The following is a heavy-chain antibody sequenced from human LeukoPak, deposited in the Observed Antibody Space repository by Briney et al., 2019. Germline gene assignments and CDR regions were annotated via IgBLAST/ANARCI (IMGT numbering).Heavy chain of an antibody. CDR1: GDSVSSNSAA. Sequence: SQTLSLTYAISGDSVSSNSAAWNWMRQSPSRGLEWLENTYYRSKWYNDYAASVISRITIKPDTSKNHFSLQLNSVTPEDTAIYYCAKGERYSFDYWGQGTLVTVSS. CDR3: AKGERYSFDY. CDR2: TYYRSKWYN. J-gene: IGHJ4*02. V-gene: IGHV6-1*01. D-gene: IGHD1-1*01.